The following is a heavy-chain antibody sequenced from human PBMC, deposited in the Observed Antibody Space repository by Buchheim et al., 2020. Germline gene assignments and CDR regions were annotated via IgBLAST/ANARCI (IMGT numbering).Heavy chain of an antibody. Sequence: QVQLVESGGGVVQPGRSLTLSCVGSGFIFSSYDMHWVRQAPGKGLEWVAVIWYDGSNKYYADSVKGRFTISRDNSKNTLYLQMNSLRAEDTAVYYCARLALGGPRAGRHYYYGMDVWGQGTT. CDR2: IWYDGSNK. CDR3: ARLALGGPRAGRHYYYGMDV. CDR1: GFIFSSYD. D-gene: IGHD6-13*01. J-gene: IGHJ6*02. V-gene: IGHV3-33*08.